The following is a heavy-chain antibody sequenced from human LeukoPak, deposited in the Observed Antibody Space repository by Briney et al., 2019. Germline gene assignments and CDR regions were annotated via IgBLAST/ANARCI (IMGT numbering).Heavy chain of an antibody. CDR1: GFTFSSYG. Sequence: GRSLRLSCAASGFTFSSYGMHWVRQAPGKGLEWVAVLWYDGSNKDYADSVKSRFTISRDNSKNTLYLQMNGLRAEDTAVYYCARDIRSYYYMDVWGKGTTVTVSS. V-gene: IGHV3-33*01. CDR3: ARDIRSYYYMDV. CDR2: LWYDGSNK. J-gene: IGHJ6*03.